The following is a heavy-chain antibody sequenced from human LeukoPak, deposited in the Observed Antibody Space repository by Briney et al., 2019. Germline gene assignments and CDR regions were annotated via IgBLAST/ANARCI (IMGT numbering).Heavy chain of an antibody. D-gene: IGHD4-17*01. CDR3: ARGPTHPTYGVQYYYYYYMDV. CDR1: GYTFTGYH. Sequence: ASVKVSCKTSGYTFTGYHMHWVRQAPGQGLEWMGWMNPNSGNTGYAQKFQGRVTMTRNTSISTAYMELSSLRSEDTAVYYCARGPTHPTYGVQYYYYYYMDVWGKGTTVTISS. V-gene: IGHV1-8*02. CDR2: MNPNSGNT. J-gene: IGHJ6*03.